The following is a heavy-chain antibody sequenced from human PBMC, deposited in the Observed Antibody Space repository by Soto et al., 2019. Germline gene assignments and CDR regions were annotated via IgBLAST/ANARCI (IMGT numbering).Heavy chain of an antibody. V-gene: IGHV3-23*01. J-gene: IGHJ4*02. D-gene: IGHD6-13*01. Sequence: PGGSLRLSCAASGFTFSSYAMSWVRQAPGKGLEWVATISGIGGSTYLADSVKGRLSISRDNSKNTVSLLMNSLRAEDTAVYFCARGSSGYISSWYYFDNWGRGTLVTVSS. CDR3: ARGSSGYISSWYYFDN. CDR1: GFTFSSYA. CDR2: ISGIGGST.